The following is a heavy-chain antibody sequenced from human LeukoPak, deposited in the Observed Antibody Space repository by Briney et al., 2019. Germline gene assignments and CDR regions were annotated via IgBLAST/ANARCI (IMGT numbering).Heavy chain of an antibody. V-gene: IGHV4-61*02. J-gene: IGHJ5*02. CDR3: ARSGYSYGYYTNWFDP. D-gene: IGHD5-18*01. CDR2: SYTSGST. Sequence: SQTLSLTCTVSGGSISSGSYYWSWIRQPAGKGLEWIGRSYTSGSTNYNPSLKSRVTISVATSKNQFSLKLSSVTAADTAVYYCARSGYSYGYYTNWFDPWGQGTLVTVSS. CDR1: GGSISSGSYY.